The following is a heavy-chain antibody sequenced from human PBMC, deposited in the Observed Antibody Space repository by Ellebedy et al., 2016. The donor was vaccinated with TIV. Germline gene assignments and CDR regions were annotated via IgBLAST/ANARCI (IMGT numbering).Heavy chain of an antibody. D-gene: IGHD1-26*01. CDR3: THRKWELLDP. CDR2: IYWDDDK. V-gene: IGHV2-5*02. CDR1: GFSLDTHGVG. Sequence: SGPTLVXPTPTLTLTCSFSGFSLDTHGVGVSWIRQPPGKALEWLALIYWDDDKRYSPSLKTRLTITKDTSKNQVVLTMANMDPMDTATYYCTHRKWELLDPWGQGTLVTVSS. J-gene: IGHJ5*02.